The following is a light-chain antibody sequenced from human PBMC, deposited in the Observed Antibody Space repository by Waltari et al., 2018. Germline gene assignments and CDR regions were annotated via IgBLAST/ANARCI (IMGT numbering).Light chain of an antibody. CDR2: GAS. CDR3: QQYGDMYS. Sequence: EIVLTQSPGTLSLSPGERAPLSCRASQSVSSNYLAWYQRKPGQAPRLLIHGASSRATGIPDRFSGSGSGTDFTLTISRLEPEDFAVFYCQQYGDMYSFGQGTRLEIK. V-gene: IGKV3-20*01. J-gene: IGKJ2*03. CDR1: QSVSSNY.